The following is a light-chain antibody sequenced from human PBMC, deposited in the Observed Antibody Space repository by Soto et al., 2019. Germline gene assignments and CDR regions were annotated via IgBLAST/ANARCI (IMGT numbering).Light chain of an antibody. Sequence: DIQLTQSPPSLSASVGDRVTITCRASQTINNYVNWYQQEEGKAPKLLIYGASSLQSGVTSRFSSSVFGTEFNLTISSLQSEDFVIYYCHQTYSTPYVFGGGTKL. CDR3: HQTYSTPYV. CDR1: QTINNY. CDR2: GAS. J-gene: IGKJ2*01. V-gene: IGKV1-39*01.